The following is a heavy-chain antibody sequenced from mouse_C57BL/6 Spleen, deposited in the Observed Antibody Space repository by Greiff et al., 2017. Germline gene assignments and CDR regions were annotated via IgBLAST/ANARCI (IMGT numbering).Heavy chain of an antibody. CDR3: ARYGYGKYFDV. V-gene: IGHV1-76*01. CDR2: IYPGSGNT. Sequence: VPRVESGAELVRPGASVKLSCKASGYTFTDYYINWVKQRPGQGLEWIARIYPGSGNTYYNEKFKGKATLTAEKSSSTAYMHLSSLTSEDSAVYFCARYGYGKYFDVWGTGTTVTVSS. J-gene: IGHJ1*03. D-gene: IGHD2-2*01. CDR1: GYTFTDYY.